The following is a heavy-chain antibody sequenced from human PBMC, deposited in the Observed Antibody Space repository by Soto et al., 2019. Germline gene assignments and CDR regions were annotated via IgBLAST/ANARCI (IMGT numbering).Heavy chain of an antibody. CDR3: VMVDNYVTPTPQDV. CDR2: ISPYTGNT. CDR1: GYIFVNYG. D-gene: IGHD3-16*01. V-gene: IGHV1-18*01. J-gene: IGHJ6*02. Sequence: QVKLVQSGDEVKKPGASVKVSCKASGYIFVNYGIAWVRQAPGQGLEWMGWISPYTGNTHSATKVQGRLTMTTDTSTSTAYMDLGSLTSDDTAVYYCVMVDNYVTPTPQDVWGQGTPVTVSS.